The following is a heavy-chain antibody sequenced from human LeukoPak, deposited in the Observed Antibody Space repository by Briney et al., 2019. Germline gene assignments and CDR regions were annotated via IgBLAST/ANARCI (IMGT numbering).Heavy chain of an antibody. CDR2: IYPGDSDT. J-gene: IGHJ4*02. CDR1: GYTFNTYW. Sequence: GESLKISCKASGYTFNTYWIAWVRQMPGRGLEWMGNIYPGDSDTAYSPSFQGQVTISADKSITTAYLQWSSLRDSDTAIYYCARRGTNSRYCFEYWGQGTLVIVSS. D-gene: IGHD2-2*01. CDR3: ARRGTNSRYCFEY. V-gene: IGHV5-51*01.